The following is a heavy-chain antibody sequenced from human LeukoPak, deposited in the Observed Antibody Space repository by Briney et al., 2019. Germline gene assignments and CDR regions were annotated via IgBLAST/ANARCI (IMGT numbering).Heavy chain of an antibody. Sequence: GGPLRLSCAAPGFPFSSYAMHWVRQAPGKGLEYVSAISSNGGSTYYANSVKGRFTISRDNSKNTLYLQMGSLRAEDMAVYYCARDEGSGHFDYWGQGTLVTVSS. CDR2: ISSNGGST. CDR3: ARDEGSGHFDY. CDR1: GFPFSSYA. J-gene: IGHJ4*02. V-gene: IGHV3-64*01.